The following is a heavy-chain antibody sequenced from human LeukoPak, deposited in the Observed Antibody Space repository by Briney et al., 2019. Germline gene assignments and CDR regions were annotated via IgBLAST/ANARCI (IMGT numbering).Heavy chain of an antibody. Sequence: PGGSLRLSCAASGFTFSSYAMHWVRQAPGKGLEWVSSISSSSSYIYYADSVKGRFTISRDNAKNSLYLQMNSLRAEDTAVYYCARDVYALYYYYYYGMDVWGQGTTVTVSS. V-gene: IGHV3-21*01. D-gene: IGHD2-8*01. CDR3: ARDVYALYYYYYYGMDV. J-gene: IGHJ6*02. CDR1: GFTFSSYA. CDR2: ISSSSSYI.